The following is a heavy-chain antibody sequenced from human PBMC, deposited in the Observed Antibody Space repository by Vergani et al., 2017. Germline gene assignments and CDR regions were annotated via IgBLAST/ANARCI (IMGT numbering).Heavy chain of an antibody. Sequence: QVQLQESGPGLVKPSETLSLTCTVSGGSISSYYWSWIRQPPGKGLEWIGYIYYSGSTNYNPSLKSRVTISVDTSKNQFSLKLSSVTAADTAVYYCARSGWSGWYSTATSGLYRFDYWGQGTLVTVSS. D-gene: IGHD6-19*01. CDR3: ARSGWSGWYSTATSGLYRFDY. V-gene: IGHV4-59*01. CDR1: GGSISSYY. J-gene: IGHJ4*02. CDR2: IYYSGST.